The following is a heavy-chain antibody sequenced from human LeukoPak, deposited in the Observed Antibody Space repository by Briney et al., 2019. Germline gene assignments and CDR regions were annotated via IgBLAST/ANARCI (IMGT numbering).Heavy chain of an antibody. V-gene: IGHV3-74*01. CDR3: ARAMVPLFEN. CDR2: IKSDGSST. D-gene: IGHD4/OR15-4a*01. J-gene: IGHJ4*02. Sequence: GGTLRLSCAASGFTFSSYWMHWVRQAPGKGLVWVSRIKSDGSSTSYADSVKGRFTISRDNAKNTLYLQMNSLRDEDTAVYYCARAMVPLFENWGQGTLVTVSS. CDR1: GFTFSSYW.